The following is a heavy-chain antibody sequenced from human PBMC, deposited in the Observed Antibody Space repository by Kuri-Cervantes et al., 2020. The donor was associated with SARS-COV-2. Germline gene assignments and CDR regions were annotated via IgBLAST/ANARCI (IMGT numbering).Heavy chain of an antibody. D-gene: IGHD3-22*01. Sequence: GESLKISCAAPGFTFSDYYMSWIRQAPGKGLEWVSYISSSSSYTNYADSVKGRFTISRDNAKNSLYLQMNSLRAEDTAVYYCARDLYYYDSSGYYDYWGQGTLVPSPQ. CDR2: ISSSSSYT. J-gene: IGHJ4*02. CDR1: GFTFSDYY. V-gene: IGHV3-11*05. CDR3: ARDLYYYDSSGYYDY.